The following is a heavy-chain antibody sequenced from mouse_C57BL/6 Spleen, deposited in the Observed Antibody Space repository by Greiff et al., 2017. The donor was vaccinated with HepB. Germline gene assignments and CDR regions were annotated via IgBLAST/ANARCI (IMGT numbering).Heavy chain of an antibody. CDR3: STFPYYYGSSYDYAMDY. D-gene: IGHD1-1*01. J-gene: IGHJ4*01. CDR2: ISSGSSTI. V-gene: IGHV5-17*01. CDR1: GFTFSDYG. Sequence: EVMLVESGGGLVKPGGSPKLSCAASGFTFSDYGMHWVRQAPEKGLEWVAYISSGSSTIYYADTVKGRFTISRDNAKNTLFLQMTSLRSEDTAMYYCSTFPYYYGSSYDYAMDYWGQGTSVTVSS.